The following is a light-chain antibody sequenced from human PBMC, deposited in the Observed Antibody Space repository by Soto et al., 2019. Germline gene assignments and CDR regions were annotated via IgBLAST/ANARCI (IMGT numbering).Light chain of an antibody. CDR3: PQYGSSPLT. Sequence: EIVLTQSPGTLSLSPGERATLSCRASQSVSSSYLAWYQQKPGQATRLLIYGASSRATGIPDRFSGSGSGTEVTHTISKMEPEDFAVYYWPQYGSSPLTFGVGTKVEIK. J-gene: IGKJ4*01. V-gene: IGKV3-20*01. CDR2: GAS. CDR1: QSVSSSY.